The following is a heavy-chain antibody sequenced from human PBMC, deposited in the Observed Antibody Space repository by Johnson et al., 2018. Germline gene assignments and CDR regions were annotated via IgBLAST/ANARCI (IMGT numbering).Heavy chain of an antibody. J-gene: IGHJ6*02. CDR1: GFIFSKAW. CDR3: TGYSSGWIYDCLDV. Sequence: VQLVQSGGGLVEPGGSLRLSCAASGFIFSKAWMSWVRQAPGKGLEWVGRIKSKTDGGTTDYAAPLQGRFIISRDDSESTLYLQMNRLKTEDAAVYFCTGYSSGWIYDCLDVWGQGTTVTVSS. D-gene: IGHD6-19*01. V-gene: IGHV3-15*01. CDR2: IKSKTDGGTT.